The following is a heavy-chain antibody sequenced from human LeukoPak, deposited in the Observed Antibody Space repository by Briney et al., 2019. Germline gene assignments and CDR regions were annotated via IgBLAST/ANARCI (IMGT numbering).Heavy chain of an antibody. CDR3: ASSQGVPAAIDWFDP. J-gene: IGHJ5*02. D-gene: IGHD2-2*01. CDR1: GFTFSSYS. CDR2: ISSSSSTI. V-gene: IGHV3-48*04. Sequence: GGSLRLSCAASGFTFSSYSMNWVRQAPGKGLEWVSYISSSSSTIYYADSVKGRFTISRDNAKNSLYLQMNSLRAEDTAVYYCASSQGVPAAIDWFDPWGQGTLVTVSS.